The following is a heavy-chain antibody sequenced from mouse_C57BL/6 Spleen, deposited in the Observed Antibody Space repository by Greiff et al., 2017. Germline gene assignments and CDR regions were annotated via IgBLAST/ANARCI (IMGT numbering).Heavy chain of an antibody. CDR1: GYAFSSSW. V-gene: IGHV1-82*01. J-gene: IGHJ2*01. CDR2: IYPGDGDT. Sequence: VQLQQSVPELVKPGASVKISCKASGYAFSSSWMHWVKQRPGKGLEWIGRIYPGDGDTNYNGKFKGKATLTADKSSSTAYMQLSSLTSEDSAVXFCARWSTAQATNYWGQGTTLTVSS. CDR3: ARWSTAQATNY. D-gene: IGHD3-2*02.